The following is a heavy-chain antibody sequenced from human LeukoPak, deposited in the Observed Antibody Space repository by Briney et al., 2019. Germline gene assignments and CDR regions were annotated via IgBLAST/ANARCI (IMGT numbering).Heavy chain of an antibody. CDR2: IYYSGST. CDR3: ARDRYYYGSGRPPYYYGMDV. D-gene: IGHD3-10*01. CDR1: GGSISSYY. Sequence: SETLSLTCTVSGGSISSYYWSWIRQPQGKGLEWIGYIYYSGSTNYNPSLKSRVTISVDTSKNQFSLKLSSVTAADTAVYYCARDRYYYGSGRPPYYYGMDVWGQGTTVTVSS. J-gene: IGHJ6*02. V-gene: IGHV4-59*01.